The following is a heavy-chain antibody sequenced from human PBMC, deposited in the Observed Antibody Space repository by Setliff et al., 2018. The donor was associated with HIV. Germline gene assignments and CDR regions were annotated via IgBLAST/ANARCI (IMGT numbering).Heavy chain of an antibody. CDR1: GGSISSSNYY. CDR3: ASLDGSESPYIYYYYMDV. V-gene: IGHV4-39*01. D-gene: IGHD3-10*01. J-gene: IGHJ6*03. Sequence: PSETLSLTCTVSGGSISSSNYYWGWIRQPPGKGLEWIGSINYRGNTYYNQSLKSRAAISIDTSKNQISLKLSSVTAADTAVYYCASLDGSESPYIYYYYMDVWGEGTAVTVSS. CDR2: INYRGNT.